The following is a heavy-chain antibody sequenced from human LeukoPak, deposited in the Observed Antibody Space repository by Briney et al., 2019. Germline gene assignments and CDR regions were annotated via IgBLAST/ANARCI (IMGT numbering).Heavy chain of an antibody. D-gene: IGHD2-2*01. CDR2: INSDGSST. Sequence: GGSLRLSCAASGFTFSSYWMHWDRQAPGKGLVWVSRINSDGSSTSYADSVKGRFTISRDNAKNTLYLQMNSLRAEDTAVYYCARSCSSTSCPEDYYGMDVWGQGTTVTVSS. CDR3: ARSCSSTSCPEDYYGMDV. CDR1: GFTFSSYW. V-gene: IGHV3-74*01. J-gene: IGHJ6*02.